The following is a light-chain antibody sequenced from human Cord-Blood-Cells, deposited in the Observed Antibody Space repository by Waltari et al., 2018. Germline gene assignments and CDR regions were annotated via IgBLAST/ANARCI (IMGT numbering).Light chain of an antibody. CDR3: QQYYSTPPFT. J-gene: IGKJ3*01. V-gene: IGKV4-1*01. Sequence: DIVMTQSPDSLAVSLGERATINCKSSQRVLYSYHNKNYLAWYQQKPGQPPKLLIYWASTRESGVPDRFSGLGSGTDFTLTISSLQAEDVAVYYCQQYYSTPPFTFGPGTKVDIK. CDR1: QRVLYSYHNKNY. CDR2: WAS.